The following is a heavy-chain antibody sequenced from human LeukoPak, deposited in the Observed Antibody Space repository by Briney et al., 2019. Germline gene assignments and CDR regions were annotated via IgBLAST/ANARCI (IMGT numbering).Heavy chain of an antibody. V-gene: IGHV1-69*13. CDR3: ARRYCSGGSCSYYYGMDV. J-gene: IGHJ6*02. Sequence: SVKVSCKASGGTFSSYAISWVRQAPGQGLEWMGGIIPIFGTANYAQKFQGRVTITADESTSTAYMELSSLRSEDTAVYYCARRYCSGGSCSYYYGMDVWGQGTTVTVS. D-gene: IGHD2-15*01. CDR1: GGTFSSYA. CDR2: IIPIFGTA.